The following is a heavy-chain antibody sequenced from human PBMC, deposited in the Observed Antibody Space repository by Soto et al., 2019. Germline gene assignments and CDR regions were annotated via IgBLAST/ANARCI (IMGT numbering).Heavy chain of an antibody. CDR1: GFAFNSYG. J-gene: IGHJ6*02. V-gene: IGHV3-33*01. Sequence: QVQLVESGGGVVQPGRALRLSCAASGFAFNSYGMHWVRQAPGKGLEWVAVIWYVGSEKYYADSVKGRFTISRDNSRSMLYLQMHSLRAEDAVMSYCARAAIFGVAHQYYYFYYGLDVWGQGTTVTVSS. D-gene: IGHD3-3*01. CDR2: IWYVGSEK. CDR3: ARAAIFGVAHQYYYFYYGLDV.